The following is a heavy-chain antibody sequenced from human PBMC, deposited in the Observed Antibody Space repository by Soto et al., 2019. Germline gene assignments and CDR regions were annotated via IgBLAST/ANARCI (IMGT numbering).Heavy chain of an antibody. CDR3: TTLGPS. CDR1: GFSFSDAW. CDR2: IKNKEDGETT. V-gene: IGHV3-15*07. J-gene: IGHJ5*02. Sequence: EVQLVESGGALVKPGGSLRLSCAASGFSFSDAWMNWVRQAPGKGLEWVGHIKNKEDGETTDFAAPVKGRFTISRDDSKHILYLQMNSLKIEVSGMYYCTTLGPSWGQGTLVTVSS.